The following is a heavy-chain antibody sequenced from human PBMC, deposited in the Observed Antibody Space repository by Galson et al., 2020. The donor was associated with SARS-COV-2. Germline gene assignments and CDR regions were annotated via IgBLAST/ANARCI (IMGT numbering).Heavy chain of an antibody. D-gene: IGHD2-15*01. CDR2: IYYSGST. CDR3: ARVLGVVAERPGDYYGMEF. Sequence: SEPLSLTCTVSGGSISSYYWSWIRQPPGKGLEWIGYIYYSGSTNYNPSLKSRVTISVDTSKNQFSLKLSSVTAADTAVYYCARVLGVVAERPGDYYGMEFWGQGTTVTVSS. CDR1: GGSISSYY. V-gene: IGHV4-59*01. J-gene: IGHJ6*02.